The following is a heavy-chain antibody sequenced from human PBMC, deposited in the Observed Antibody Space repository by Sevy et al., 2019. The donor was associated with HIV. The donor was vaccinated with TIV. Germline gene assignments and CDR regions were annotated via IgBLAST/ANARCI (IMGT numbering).Heavy chain of an antibody. J-gene: IGHJ4*02. CDR1: GFTFSSYA. D-gene: IGHD3-3*01. CDR3: ASRFSVQVPGDY. Sequence: GGSLRLSCAASGFTFSSYAMHWVRQAPGKGLEWVAVISYDGSNKYYADSVKGRFTISRDNSKNTLYLQMNSLRAEDTAVYYCASRFSVQVPGDYWGQGTLVTVSS. V-gene: IGHV3-30-3*01. CDR2: ISYDGSNK.